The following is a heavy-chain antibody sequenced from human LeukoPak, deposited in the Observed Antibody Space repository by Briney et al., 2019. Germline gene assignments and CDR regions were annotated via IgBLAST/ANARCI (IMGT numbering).Heavy chain of an antibody. Sequence: PSETLSLTCTVSGYSISSGYYWGWIRQPPGKGLEWIGSIFHSGRTYNNPSLKSRVIISVDTSKNQFSLKLTSVTAADTAVYYCARGKFYYGSGSYAIDYWGQGTLVTVSS. CDR3: ARGKFYYGSGSYAIDY. CDR1: GYSISSGYY. D-gene: IGHD3-10*01. J-gene: IGHJ4*02. V-gene: IGHV4-38-2*02. CDR2: IFHSGRT.